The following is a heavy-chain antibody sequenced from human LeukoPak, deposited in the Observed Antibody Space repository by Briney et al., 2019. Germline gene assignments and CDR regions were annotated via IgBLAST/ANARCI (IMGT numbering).Heavy chain of an antibody. CDR1: GGTFSSYA. Sequence: SVKVSCKASGGTFSSYAISWVRQAPGQGLEWMGGIIPIFGTANYAQKFQGRVTITADESTSTAYMELSSLRAEDTAVYYCARVSSSWYAHDYWGQGTLVTVSS. D-gene: IGHD6-13*01. V-gene: IGHV1-69*13. CDR3: ARVSSSWYAHDY. CDR2: IIPIFGTA. J-gene: IGHJ4*02.